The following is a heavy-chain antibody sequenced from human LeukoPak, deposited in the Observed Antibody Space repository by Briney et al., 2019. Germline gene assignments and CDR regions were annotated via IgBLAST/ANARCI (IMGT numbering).Heavy chain of an antibody. Sequence: GSLRLSCAASGFTFSSYSMNWVRQAPGKGLEWVSSISSSSSYIYYADSVKGRFTISRDNAKNSLYLQMNSLRAEDTAVYYCARRPAMWKAFDIWGQGTMVTVSS. CDR2: ISSSSSYI. J-gene: IGHJ3*02. D-gene: IGHD2-2*01. CDR3: ARRPAMWKAFDI. V-gene: IGHV3-21*01. CDR1: GFTFSSYS.